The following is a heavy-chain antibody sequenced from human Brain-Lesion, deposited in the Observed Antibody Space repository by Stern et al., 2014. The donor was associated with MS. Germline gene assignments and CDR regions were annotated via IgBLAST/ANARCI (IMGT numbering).Heavy chain of an antibody. CDR2: IFYTGSP. CDR3: ARGAGVFDS. CDR1: GGSIGRSSYY. Sequence: QLQLQESGPGLVKPSETLSLTCTVSGGSIGRSSYYWGWIRQPPGKGLEWIGNIFYTGSPFYDPSLKSRVTHSVGRLNKPFSLGLTSWTAADTAVYYCARGAGVFDSWGQGTLVTVSP. J-gene: IGHJ4*02. D-gene: IGHD6-19*01. V-gene: IGHV4-39*02.